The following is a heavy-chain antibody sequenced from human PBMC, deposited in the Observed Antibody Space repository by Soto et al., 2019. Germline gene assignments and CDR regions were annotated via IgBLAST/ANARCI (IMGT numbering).Heavy chain of an antibody. CDR3: AREAEDITANLDY. CDR2: ISSTTNYI. J-gene: IGHJ4*02. D-gene: IGHD2-15*01. CDR1: GFTFTRYS. Sequence: GVSLRLSCAASGFTFTRYSMNWVRQAPGKGLEWVSSISSTTNYIYYADSMKGRFTVSRDNAKNSVYLEMNSLSAEDTAVYYCAREAEDITANLDYSGQGTWVTVSS. V-gene: IGHV3-21*01.